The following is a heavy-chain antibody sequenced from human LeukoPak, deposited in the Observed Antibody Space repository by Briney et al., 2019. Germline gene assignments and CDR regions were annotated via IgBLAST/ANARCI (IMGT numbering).Heavy chain of an antibody. CDR2: INHSGST. D-gene: IGHD6-19*01. J-gene: IGHJ4*02. CDR3: ARFTRQWLATRFDY. CDR1: GGSFSGYY. Sequence: SETLSLTCAVYGGSFSGYYWSWIRQPPGKGLEWIGEINHSGSTNYNPSLKSRVTISVDTSKNQFSLKLSSVTAADTAVYYCARFTRQWLATRFDYWGQGTLVTVSS. V-gene: IGHV4-34*01.